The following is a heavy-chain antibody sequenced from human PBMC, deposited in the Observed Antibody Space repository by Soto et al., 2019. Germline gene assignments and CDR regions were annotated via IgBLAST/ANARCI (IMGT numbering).Heavy chain of an antibody. D-gene: IGHD6-6*01. CDR2: TNGDGSFI. Sequence: PGGSLRLSCAASGFTFSDYYMHWVRQAPGKGLVWVSFTNGDGSFISYADSVKGRFTISRDNAKNTLYLQMNSLRAEDTAVYYCARGKFTAARDSWGQGALVTVSS. CDR3: ARGKFTAARDS. V-gene: IGHV3-74*01. J-gene: IGHJ4*02. CDR1: GFTFSDYY.